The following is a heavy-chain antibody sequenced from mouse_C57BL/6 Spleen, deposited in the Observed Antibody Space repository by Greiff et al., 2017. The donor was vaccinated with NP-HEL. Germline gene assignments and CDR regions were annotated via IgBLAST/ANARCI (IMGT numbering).Heavy chain of an antibody. V-gene: IGHV1-82*01. D-gene: IGHD1-3*01. CDR1: GYAFSSSW. CDR2: IYPGDGDT. J-gene: IGHJ4*01. Sequence: VQLQQSGPELVKPGASVKISCKASGYAFSSSWMNWVKQRPGKGLEWIGRIYPGDGDTTYNGKFKGKATLTVDKSSSTAYMQLSSLTSEDSAVYYSARGAKGDAMDYWGQGTSVTVSS. CDR3: ARGAKGDAMDY.